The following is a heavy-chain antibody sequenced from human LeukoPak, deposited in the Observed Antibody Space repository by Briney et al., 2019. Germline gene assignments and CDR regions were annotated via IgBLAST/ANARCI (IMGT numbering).Heavy chain of an antibody. J-gene: IGHJ5*02. CDR1: GGTFSNYA. V-gene: IGHV1-69*05. D-gene: IGHD6-25*01. Sequence: ASVKVSCKASGGTFSNYAVAWVRQAPGQGLEWLGGIIPMFGSAKYAQKFQGRVTIDTDESTTTVYLELTSLRADDTAVYYCARRQALRGRHRAFDPWGQGTLVTVSS. CDR2: IIPMFGSA. CDR3: ARRQALRGRHRAFDP.